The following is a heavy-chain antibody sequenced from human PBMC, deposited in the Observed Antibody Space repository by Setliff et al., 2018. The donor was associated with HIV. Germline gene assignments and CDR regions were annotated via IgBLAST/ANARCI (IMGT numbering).Heavy chain of an antibody. J-gene: IGHJ4*02. CDR1: GSSFITSD. Sequence: ASVKVSCKASGSSFITSDLRRVRQAPGLGLEWMGWMNPNSGNTGYAQKFQGRLTMTRNTSISTAYVELSSLRSEDTAVYYCARAAYGYDSSGYFFDYWGQRTLVTVSS. D-gene: IGHD3-22*01. CDR2: MNPNSGNT. CDR3: ARAAYGYDSSGYFFDY. V-gene: IGHV1-8*02.